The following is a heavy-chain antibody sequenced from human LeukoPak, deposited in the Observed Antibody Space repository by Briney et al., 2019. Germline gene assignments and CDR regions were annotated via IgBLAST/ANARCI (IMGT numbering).Heavy chain of an antibody. CDR1: GYSISSGYY. Sequence: SETLSLTCTVSGYSISSGYYWGWIRQPPGKGLEWIGSIYHSGSTYYNPSLKSRVTISVDTSKNQFSLKLSSVTAADTAVYYCARVKAIARVFWFDPWGQGTLVTVSS. V-gene: IGHV4-38-2*02. J-gene: IGHJ5*02. CDR2: IYHSGST. CDR3: ARVKAIARVFWFDP. D-gene: IGHD6-6*01.